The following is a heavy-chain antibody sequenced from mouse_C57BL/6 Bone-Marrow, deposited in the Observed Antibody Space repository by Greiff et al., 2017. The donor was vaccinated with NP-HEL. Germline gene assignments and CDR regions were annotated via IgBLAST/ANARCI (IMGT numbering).Heavy chain of an antibody. CDR1: GFTFTDYY. Sequence: EVQLQQSGPVLVKPGPSVKISCKASGFTFTDYYMHWVTQSHGKSLEWIGLVYPYNGGTSYTKKFNGKATLTVDTSSSTAYMELNSLTSEDSAVYYCAREAPLYYSDAMDYWGQGTSVTVSS. V-gene: IGHV1-36*01. J-gene: IGHJ4*01. CDR2: VYPYNGGT. D-gene: IGHD1-1*01. CDR3: AREAPLYYSDAMDY.